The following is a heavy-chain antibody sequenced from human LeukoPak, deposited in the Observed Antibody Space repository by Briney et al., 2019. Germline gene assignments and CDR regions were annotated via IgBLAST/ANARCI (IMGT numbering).Heavy chain of an antibody. CDR3: ARDSVGDAFDI. Sequence: GGSLRLSRAASGFTFSSYSMNWVRQAPGKGLEWVSSISSSSSYIYYADSVKGRFTISRDNAKNSLYLQMNSLRAEDTAVYYCARDSVGDAFDIWGQGTMVTVSS. V-gene: IGHV3-21*01. D-gene: IGHD3-10*01. CDR1: GFTFSSYS. CDR2: ISSSSSYI. J-gene: IGHJ3*02.